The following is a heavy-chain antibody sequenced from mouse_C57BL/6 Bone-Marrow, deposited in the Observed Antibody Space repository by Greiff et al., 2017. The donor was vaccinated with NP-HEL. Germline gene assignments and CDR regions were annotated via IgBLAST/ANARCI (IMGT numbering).Heavy chain of an antibody. Sequence: DVKLVESGGGLVQPGGSLKLSCAASGFTFSDYGMAWVRQAPRKGPEWVAFISNLAYSIYYADTVTGRFNISRENAKNTLYLEMSSLRSEDTAMYYCARRRPYWYFDVWGTGTTVTVSS. J-gene: IGHJ1*03. CDR2: ISNLAYSI. V-gene: IGHV5-15*04. CDR1: GFTFSDYG. CDR3: ARRRPYWYFDV.